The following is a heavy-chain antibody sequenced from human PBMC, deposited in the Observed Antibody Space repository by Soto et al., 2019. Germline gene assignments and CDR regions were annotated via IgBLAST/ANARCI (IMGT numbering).Heavy chain of an antibody. CDR1: GGSISSSSYY. CDR2: IYHSGTT. D-gene: IGHD3-10*01. J-gene: IGHJ4*02. Sequence: SETLSLTCTVSGGSISSSSYYWGWIRQPPGKGLEWIGSIYHSGTTYYNSSLKSRVTISVDTSRNQFSLKLSSVTAADTAFYYCARDLVVGAGTKVRILETDNWGEGTLVTVSS. CDR3: ARDLVVGAGTKVRILETDN. V-gene: IGHV4-39*02.